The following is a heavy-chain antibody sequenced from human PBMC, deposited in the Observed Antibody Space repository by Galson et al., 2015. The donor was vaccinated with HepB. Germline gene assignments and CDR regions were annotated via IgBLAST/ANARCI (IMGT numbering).Heavy chain of an antibody. V-gene: IGHV3-11*06. CDR1: GFTFSDYY. CDR3: ARDKAAGTTGTTFSDY. Sequence: SLRLSCAASGFTFSDYYMSWIRQPPGKGLEWVSYISSSSSHTNYGDSVKGRFTISRDNAKNSLYLQMNSLRAEDTAVYYCARDKAAGTTGTTFSDYWGQGTLVTVSS. CDR2: ISSSSSHT. D-gene: IGHD1-7*01. J-gene: IGHJ4*02.